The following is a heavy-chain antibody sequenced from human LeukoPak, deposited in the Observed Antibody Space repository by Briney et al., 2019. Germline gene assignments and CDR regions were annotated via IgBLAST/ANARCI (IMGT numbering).Heavy chain of an antibody. Sequence: ASVKVSCKASGYTFTGYYMHWVRQAPGQGLEWMGRINPNSGGTNYEQTFQGRVHMTRDTSISTAYMELSRLRSDDTAVYYCARARSSSYGKNWFDPWGQGILVTVSS. CDR3: ARARSSSYGKNWFDP. D-gene: IGHD6-6*01. CDR2: INPNSGGT. CDR1: GYTFTGYY. J-gene: IGHJ5*02. V-gene: IGHV1-2*06.